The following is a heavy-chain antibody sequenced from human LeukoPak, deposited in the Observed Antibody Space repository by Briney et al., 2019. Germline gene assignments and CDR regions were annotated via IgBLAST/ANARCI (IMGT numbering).Heavy chain of an antibody. Sequence: GGSLRLSCAASGFTVSSNYMSWVRQAPGKGLEWVAVIYSGGSTYYSDSVKGRFTISRDNSKNTLYLQMNSLRAEDTAVYYCARDLGQLFDYWGQGTLVTVSS. CDR2: IYSGGST. J-gene: IGHJ4*02. D-gene: IGHD2-21*01. CDR3: ARDLGQLFDY. V-gene: IGHV3-66*02. CDR1: GFTVSSNY.